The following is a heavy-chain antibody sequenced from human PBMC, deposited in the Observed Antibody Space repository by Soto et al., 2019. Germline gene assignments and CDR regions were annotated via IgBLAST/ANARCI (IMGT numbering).Heavy chain of an antibody. J-gene: IGHJ1*01. CDR2: IYYSGST. CDR3: ARGGAVAGPGFFQH. D-gene: IGHD6-19*01. Sequence: PSETLSLTCTVSGGSISSYYWSWIRQPPGKGLEWIGYIYYSGSTNCNPSLKSRVTISVDTSKNQFSLKLSSVTAADTAVYYCARGGAVAGPGFFQHWGQGTLVTVS. CDR1: GGSISSYY. V-gene: IGHV4-59*01.